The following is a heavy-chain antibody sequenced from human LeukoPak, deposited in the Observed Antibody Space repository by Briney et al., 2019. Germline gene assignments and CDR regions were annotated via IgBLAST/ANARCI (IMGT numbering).Heavy chain of an antibody. CDR2: TSWDGTYK. J-gene: IGHJ4*02. CDR1: RFPFSSYA. V-gene: IGHV3-30*04. CDR3: VREAEIVVVPAAVSRTGVSFAY. D-gene: IGHD2-2*01. Sequence: PGRSLRLSCAASRFPFSSYALHWVRQTPGKGLEWVAVTSWDGTYKYYADSAKGRFTISRDNPKNTLYLQMNSLRAEDTAIYYCVREAEIVVVPAAVSRTGVSFAYWGQGTLVTVSS.